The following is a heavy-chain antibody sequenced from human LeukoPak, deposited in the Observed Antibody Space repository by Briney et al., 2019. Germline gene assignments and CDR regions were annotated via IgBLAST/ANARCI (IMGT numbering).Heavy chain of an antibody. J-gene: IGHJ4*02. Sequence: PGRSLRLSCAASGFTLSSYAMYWVRQAPGKGLEWVAVISYDGSNKYYADSVKGRFTISRDNSKNTLYLQMNSLRAEDTAVYYCARDLMGATTRFYHYWGQGTLVTVSS. CDR2: ISYDGSNK. V-gene: IGHV3-30-3*01. CDR3: ARDLMGATTRFYHY. D-gene: IGHD1-26*01. CDR1: GFTLSSYA.